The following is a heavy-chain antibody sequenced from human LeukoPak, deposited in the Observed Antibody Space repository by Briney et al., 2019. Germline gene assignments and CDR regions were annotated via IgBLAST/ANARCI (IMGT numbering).Heavy chain of an antibody. CDR1: GYTFTSYY. J-gene: IGHJ6*03. CDR2: INPSGGST. CDR3: ARDPVTIFGVNYYMDV. D-gene: IGHD3-3*01. V-gene: IGHV1-46*01. Sequence: ASVKVSCKASGYTFTSYYMHWVRQAPGQGLEWMGIINPSGGSTSYAQKFQGRVTMTRDTSTSTVYMELSSLRSEDTAVYYCARDPVTIFGVNYYMDVWGTGTTVTVSS.